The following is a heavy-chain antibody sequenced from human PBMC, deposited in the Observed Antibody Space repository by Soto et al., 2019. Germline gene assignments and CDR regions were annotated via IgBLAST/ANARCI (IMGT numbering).Heavy chain of an antibody. CDR1: GYTFTNYA. CDR3: ARGGSLYWYFDL. J-gene: IGHJ2*01. D-gene: IGHD1-26*01. CDR2: INAGNGNT. Sequence: QVQLVQSGAEVKKPGASVKVSCKASGYTFTNYAMHWVRQAPGQRLEWMGWINAGNGNTKYSQKFQGRVTITRDTSASTAYMELSSLISEDTAAYYCARGGSLYWYFDLWGRGTLVTVSS. V-gene: IGHV1-3*01.